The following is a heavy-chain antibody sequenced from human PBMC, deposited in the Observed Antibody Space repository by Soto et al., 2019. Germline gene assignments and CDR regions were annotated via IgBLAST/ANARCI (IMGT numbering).Heavy chain of an antibody. CDR3: ARDQLILPAHDFFYGSDV. D-gene: IGHD2-21*02. CDR2: INRRGTST. J-gene: IGHJ6*02. Sequence: GGSLRLSCVGSGFRFSDYPLNWARQAPGQGLEWVANINRRGTSTNYVDSVRGRFSTSRDSTKNSVYLQMNSLRAEDTAVYYCARDQLILPAHDFFYGSDVWGQGAKVTVSS. V-gene: IGHV3-7*03. CDR1: GFRFSDYP.